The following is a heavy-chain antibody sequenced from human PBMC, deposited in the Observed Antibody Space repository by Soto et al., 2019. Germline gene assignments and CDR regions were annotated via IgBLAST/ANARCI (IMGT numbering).Heavy chain of an antibody. V-gene: IGHV1-18*01. CDR1: GYTFTSYG. CDR2: ISAYNGNT. Sequence: SVKVSCKASGYTFTSYGISWVRQAPGQGLEWMGWISAYNGNTNYAQKLQGRVTMTTDTSTSTAYMELRSLRSDDTAVYYCARDPYIAREAPGTSDRFDPWGQGNLVTVSS. CDR3: ARDPYIAREAPGTSDRFDP. D-gene: IGHD6-13*01. J-gene: IGHJ5*02.